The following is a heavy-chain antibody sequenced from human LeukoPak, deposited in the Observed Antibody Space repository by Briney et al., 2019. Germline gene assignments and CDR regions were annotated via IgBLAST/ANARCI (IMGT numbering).Heavy chain of an antibody. CDR2: ISYDGSNK. Sequence: GGSLRLSCAASGFTFSSYAMHWVRQAPGKGLEWVAVISYDGSNKYYADSVKGRFTISRDNSKNTLYLQMNSLRAEDTAVYYCARDHYGGPELDYWSQGTLVTVSS. CDR3: ARDHYGGPELDY. D-gene: IGHD3-16*01. V-gene: IGHV3-30-3*01. CDR1: GFTFSSYA. J-gene: IGHJ4*02.